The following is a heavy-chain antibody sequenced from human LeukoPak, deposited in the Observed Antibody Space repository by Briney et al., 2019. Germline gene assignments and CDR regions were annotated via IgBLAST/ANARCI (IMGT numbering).Heavy chain of an antibody. D-gene: IGHD6-13*01. Sequence: GGSLRLSCAASGFTFSSYATHWVRQAPGKGLEWVAVISYDGSNKYYADSVKGRFTISRDNSKNTLYLQMNSLRAEDTAVYYCARVHIAAAGSMDVWGQGTTVTVSS. CDR2: ISYDGSNK. V-gene: IGHV3-30-3*01. CDR3: ARVHIAAAGSMDV. J-gene: IGHJ6*02. CDR1: GFTFSSYA.